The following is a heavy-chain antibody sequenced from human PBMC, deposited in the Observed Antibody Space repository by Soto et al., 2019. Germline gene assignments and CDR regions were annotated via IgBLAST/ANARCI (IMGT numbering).Heavy chain of an antibody. D-gene: IGHD4-17*01. J-gene: IGHJ4*02. CDR2: IYYSGST. V-gene: IGHV4-39*01. CDR1: GGSISSSSYY. CDR3: ARNYGDYFNY. Sequence: TSETLSLTCTVSGGSISSSSYYWGWIRQPPGKGLEWIGKIYYSGSTYYNPSLKSRVTISVDTSKNQFSLRLTSVTAADTAVYYCARNYGDYFNYWGQGALVTVSS.